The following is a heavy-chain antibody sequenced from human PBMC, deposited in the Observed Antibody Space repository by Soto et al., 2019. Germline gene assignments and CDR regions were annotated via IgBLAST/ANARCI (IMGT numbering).Heavy chain of an antibody. D-gene: IGHD2-2*01. V-gene: IGHV4-30-2*01. CDR2: IYHSGST. CDR3: ARVPDR. Sequence: SDTLSLISAGSAGSISSGGYSWSWIRQPPGKGLEWIGYIYHSGSTYYNPSLKSRVTISVDRSKNQFSLKLSSVTAADTAVYYCARVPDRWGQGTLVTVS. J-gene: IGHJ5*02. CDR1: AGSISSGGYS.